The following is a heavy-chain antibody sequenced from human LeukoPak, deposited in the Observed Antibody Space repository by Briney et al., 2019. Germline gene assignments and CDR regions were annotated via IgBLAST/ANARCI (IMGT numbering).Heavy chain of an antibody. CDR3: ATIVASDAEYFQH. V-gene: IGHV1-46*01. Sequence: VASVKVSCKASGYTFTYYYMHWVRQAPGQGLEWMGIINPSSGSTSYAQKFQGRVTMTRDTSTSTVYMDVSSLRSDDTAVYYCATIVASDAEYFQHWGQGTLVTVSS. CDR1: GYTFTYYY. J-gene: IGHJ1*01. D-gene: IGHD3-22*01. CDR2: INPSSGST.